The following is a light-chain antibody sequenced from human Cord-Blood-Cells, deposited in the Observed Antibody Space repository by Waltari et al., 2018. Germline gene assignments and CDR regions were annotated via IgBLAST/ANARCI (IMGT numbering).Light chain of an antibody. CDR2: AAS. CDR1: QGISSY. Sequence: IQLTQSPSSLSASVGDRVNLTCRASQGISSYLAWYQQKPGKAPKLLIYAASTLQSGVPSRFSGSGSGTEFTLTISRLQPEDFATYYCQQLNSYPLTFGGGTKVEIK. J-gene: IGKJ4*01. V-gene: IGKV1-9*01. CDR3: QQLNSYPLT.